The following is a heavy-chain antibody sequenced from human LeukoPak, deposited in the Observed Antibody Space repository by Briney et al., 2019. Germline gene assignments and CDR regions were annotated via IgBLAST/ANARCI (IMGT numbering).Heavy chain of an antibody. V-gene: IGHV1-8*01. J-gene: IGHJ4*02. CDR3: ARERFSPYGSGSYYSPFDY. D-gene: IGHD3-10*01. CDR2: MNPNSGNT. CDR1: GYTFTSYD. Sequence: GASVKVSCKASGYTFTSYDINWVRQATGQGLEWMGWMNPNSGNTGYAQKFQGRVTITADKSTSTAYMELSSLRSEDTAVYYCARERFSPYGSGSYYSPFDYWGQGTLVTVSS.